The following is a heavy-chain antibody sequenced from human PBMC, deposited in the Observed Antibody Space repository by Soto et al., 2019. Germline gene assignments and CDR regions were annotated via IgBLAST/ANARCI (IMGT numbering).Heavy chain of an antibody. D-gene: IGHD6-19*01. CDR3: ARDLMRSGTEDY. J-gene: IGHJ4*02. V-gene: IGHV1-69*06. CDR2: INPISGTP. CDR1: GGSFRRYS. Sequence: QVQLVQSGAEVKKPGSSVKVSCKTPGGSFRRYSISWVRQAPGQGLEWMGGINPISGTPHYAEKFQGRLTITADTSTYTAYMELRSLRSPDTAVYYCARDLMRSGTEDYWGQGTVVTVSS.